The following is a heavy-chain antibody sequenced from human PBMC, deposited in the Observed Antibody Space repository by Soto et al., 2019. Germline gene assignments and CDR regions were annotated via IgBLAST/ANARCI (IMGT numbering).Heavy chain of an antibody. D-gene: IGHD3-22*01. V-gene: IGHV3-15*01. CDR1: GFTFSNAW. CDR2: IKSKTDGGTT. J-gene: IGHJ3*02. Sequence: SVGSLRLSCAASGFTFSNAWMSWVRQAPGKGLEWVGRIKSKTDGGTTDYAAPVKGRFTISRDDSKNTLYLQMNSLKTEDTAVYYCTKMLIEYYYDSSGYYSIEAFDIWGQGTMVTVSS. CDR3: TKMLIEYYYDSSGYYSIEAFDI.